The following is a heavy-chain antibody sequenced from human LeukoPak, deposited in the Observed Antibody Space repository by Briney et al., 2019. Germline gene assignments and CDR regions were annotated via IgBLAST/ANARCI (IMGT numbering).Heavy chain of an antibody. Sequence: GVLRLSFTGSGFTFWDYSIGWVRQAPGKGLEWGSFIKNKAYGGTTEYAASVKGRFTISRDDSKSIAYLQMNSLKTEDTAVYYCTRVPQGCSSTSCYFDYWGQGTLVTVSS. CDR2: IKNKAYGGTT. CDR1: GFTFWDYS. J-gene: IGHJ4*02. V-gene: IGHV3-49*04. D-gene: IGHD2-2*01. CDR3: TRVPQGCSSTSCYFDY.